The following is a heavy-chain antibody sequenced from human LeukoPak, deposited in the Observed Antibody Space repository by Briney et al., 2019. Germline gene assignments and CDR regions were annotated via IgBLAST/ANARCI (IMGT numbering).Heavy chain of an antibody. CDR2: IYYSGST. CDR3: ARGGRITTVVGYNYFDP. D-gene: IGHD1-20*01. Sequence: SETPSLTCTVSGGSISSGGYYWSWIRQHPGKGLEWIGYIYYSGSTYYNPSLKSRVSISIDTSKNQFSLKLSSVTAADTALYYCARGGRITTVVGYNYFDPWGQGTLVTVSS. V-gene: IGHV4-31*03. CDR1: GGSISSGGYY. J-gene: IGHJ5*02.